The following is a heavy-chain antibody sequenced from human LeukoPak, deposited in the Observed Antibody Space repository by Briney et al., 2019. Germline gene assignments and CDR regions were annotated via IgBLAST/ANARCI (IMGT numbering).Heavy chain of an antibody. CDR3: AKGSRWYGDLYYFDY. CDR1: RFTFSDYC. V-gene: IGHV3-11*01. D-gene: IGHD4-17*01. J-gene: IGHJ4*02. Sequence: MPGGSLRLSCAASRFTFSDYCMSWIRQAPGMGLEWLSYISSSGSTIYYADSVKGRFTISRDNAKNSLYLQMNSLRAEDTAVYYCAKGSRWYGDLYYFDYWGQGTLVTVSS. CDR2: ISSSGSTI.